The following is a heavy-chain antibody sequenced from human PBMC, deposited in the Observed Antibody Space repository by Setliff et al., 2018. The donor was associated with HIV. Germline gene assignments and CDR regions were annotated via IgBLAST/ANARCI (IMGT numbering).Heavy chain of an antibody. Sequence: PGGSLRLSCAASGFTFSNYAMGWVRQGPGKGLEWVSTIGAAGYPTHYADSVKGRFTISRDNAKNSLFLQMNSLRAEDTAVYYCARDLDYYFDYWGQGTLVTVSS. V-gene: IGHV3-23*01. J-gene: IGHJ4*02. CDR3: ARDLDYYFDY. CDR2: IGAAGYPT. D-gene: IGHD1-1*01. CDR1: GFTFSNYA.